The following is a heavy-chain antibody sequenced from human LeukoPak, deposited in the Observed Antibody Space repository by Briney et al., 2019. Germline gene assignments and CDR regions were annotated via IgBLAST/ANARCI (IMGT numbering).Heavy chain of an antibody. CDR3: ARVLRYDNSGHDSFDI. J-gene: IGHJ3*02. Sequence: GGSLRLSCAASGFTVSSNYMSWVRQAPGKGLEWVSAIYSGGSTYYADSVKGRFTISRDNSKNTMFLQMNSLRAEDTAVYYCARVLRYDNSGHDSFDIWGQGTMVTVSS. V-gene: IGHV3-66*01. CDR1: GFTVSSNY. D-gene: IGHD3-22*01. CDR2: IYSGGST.